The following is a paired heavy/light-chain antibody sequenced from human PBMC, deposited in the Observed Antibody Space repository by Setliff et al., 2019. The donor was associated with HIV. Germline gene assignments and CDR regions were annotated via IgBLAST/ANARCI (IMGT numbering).Heavy chain of an antibody. CDR3: AVLIDWGGVGDY. D-gene: IGHD7-27*01. CDR1: GYTFTGYY. Sequence: QVQLVQSGAEVKKPGASVKVSCKTSGYTFTGYYVHWVRQAPGQGLEWVGWINPNSGGTIYAQKFQGRVTMTRDTSISTAYMEVNRLRSEDTAVYYCAVLIDWGGVGDYWGQGTLVTVSS. V-gene: IGHV1-2*02. CDR2: INPNSGGT. J-gene: IGHJ4*02.
Light chain of an antibody. CDR1: QSINTY. CDR2: AAS. Sequence: DIQMTQSPSSLSASVGDRVTITCRASQSINTYLNWYQQKPGKAPKLLIYAASSLQSGVPSRFSGSGSGTHFTLTISSLQPEDFAAYYCQQSYSTPQTFGPGTKVDIK. CDR3: QQSYSTPQT. V-gene: IGKV1-39*01. J-gene: IGKJ3*01.